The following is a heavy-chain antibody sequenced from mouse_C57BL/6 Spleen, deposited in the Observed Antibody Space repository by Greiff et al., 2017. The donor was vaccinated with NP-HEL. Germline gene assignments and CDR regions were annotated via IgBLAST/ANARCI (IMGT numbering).Heavy chain of an antibody. V-gene: IGHV5-6*01. Sequence: EVQVVESGGDLVKPGGSLKLSCAASGFTFSSYGMSWVRQTPDKRLEWVATISSGGSYTYYPDSGKGRFTISRDNAKNTLYLQMCSLKSEDTAMYYCAHGTFWYFDVWGTGTTVTVSS. J-gene: IGHJ1*03. CDR1: GFTFSSYG. CDR2: ISSGGSYT. D-gene: IGHD3-3*01. CDR3: AHGTFWYFDV.